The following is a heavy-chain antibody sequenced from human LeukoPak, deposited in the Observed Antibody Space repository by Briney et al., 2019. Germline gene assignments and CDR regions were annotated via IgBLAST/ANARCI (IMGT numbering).Heavy chain of an antibody. D-gene: IGHD5-12*01. J-gene: IGHJ5*02. CDR3: ARAIVATITDKLWFDP. V-gene: IGHV3-30*02. Sequence: PGGSLRLSCAASGFTFSSYGMHWVRQAPGKGLEWVAFIRYDGSNKYYADSVKGRFTISRDNSKNTLYLQMNSLRAEDTAVYYCARAIVATITDKLWFDPWGQGTLVTVSS. CDR1: GFTFSSYG. CDR2: IRYDGSNK.